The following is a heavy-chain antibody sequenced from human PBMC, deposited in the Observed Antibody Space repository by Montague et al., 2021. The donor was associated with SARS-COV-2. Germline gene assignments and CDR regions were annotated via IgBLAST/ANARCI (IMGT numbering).Heavy chain of an antibody. J-gene: IGHJ4*02. Sequence: SETLSLTCAVYNGSFSSYYWSWIRQPAGKGLEWIGLIYPGGKTNXNPSLKSRVTISVDTSKNQFSLKLSSVTAADTAVYYCASVYTVTYYFDYWGRGTLVTVSS. V-gene: IGHV4-59*10. D-gene: IGHD4-17*01. CDR3: ASVYTVTYYFDY. CDR2: IYPGGKT. CDR1: NGSFSSYY.